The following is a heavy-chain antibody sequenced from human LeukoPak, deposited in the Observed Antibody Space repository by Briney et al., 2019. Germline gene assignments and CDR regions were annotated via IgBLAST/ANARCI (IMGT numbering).Heavy chain of an antibody. V-gene: IGHV4-61*02. CDR1: GGSISSGSYY. Sequence: SETLSLTCTVSGGSISSGSYYWSWIRQPAGKGLEWIGRIYTSGSTNYNPSLKSGVTISVDTSKNQFTLKLSSVTAADTAVYYCARDRCGGDCPFDYWGQGTLVTVSS. CDR3: ARDRCGGDCPFDY. J-gene: IGHJ4*02. CDR2: IYTSGST. D-gene: IGHD2-21*01.